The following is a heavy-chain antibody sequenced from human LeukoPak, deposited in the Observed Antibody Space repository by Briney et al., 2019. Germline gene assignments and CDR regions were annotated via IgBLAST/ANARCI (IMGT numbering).Heavy chain of an antibody. V-gene: IGHV3-48*03. CDR1: GFTFSNYE. J-gene: IGHJ6*03. D-gene: IGHD2/OR15-2a*01. CDR3: ARKNYFYYYMDV. Sequence: PGGSLRLSCAASGFTFSNYEMYWVRQAPGKGLEWVSYISTSGSTIYYADSVKGRFTISRDNAKNSLYLQMNSLRAEDTAVYYCARKNYFYYYMDVWGKGTTVTISS. CDR2: ISTSGSTI.